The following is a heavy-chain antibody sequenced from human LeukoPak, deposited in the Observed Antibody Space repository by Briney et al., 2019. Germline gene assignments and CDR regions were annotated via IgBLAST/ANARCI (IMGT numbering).Heavy chain of an antibody. Sequence: GGSLRLSCAASGFTFSGYWMSSVRQAPGKGLEWVANIKQDGSEKYYVDSVKGRFTISRDNAKNSLYLQMNSLRADDTAVYYCAREWNGGNSEGYYFDYWGQGTLVTVSS. CDR1: GFTFSGYW. CDR2: IKQDGSEK. J-gene: IGHJ4*02. V-gene: IGHV3-7*01. D-gene: IGHD4-23*01. CDR3: AREWNGGNSEGYYFDY.